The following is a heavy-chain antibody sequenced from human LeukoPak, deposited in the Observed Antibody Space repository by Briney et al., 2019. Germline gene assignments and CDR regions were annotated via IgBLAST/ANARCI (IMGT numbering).Heavy chain of an antibody. J-gene: IGHJ4*02. D-gene: IGHD5-24*01. CDR3: TRVGYIDEGIDY. Sequence: GGSLRLSCAASGFTFSSYSMNWVRQAPGKGLEWVSSISSSSYIYYADSVKGRFTISRDNAKNSLYLQMNSLRAEDTAIYYCTRVGYIDEGIDYWGQGTLVTVSS. CDR2: ISSSSYI. V-gene: IGHV3-21*06. CDR1: GFTFSSYS.